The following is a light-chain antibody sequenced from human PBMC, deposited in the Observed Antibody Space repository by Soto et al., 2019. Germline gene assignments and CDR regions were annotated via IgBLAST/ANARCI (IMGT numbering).Light chain of an antibody. V-gene: IGKV1-9*01. CDR1: QGISRY. CDR2: AAS. CDR3: QQLNTYPVT. Sequence: IQLTQSPSSLSASVGDSVTITCRASQGISRYLAWYQQKPGRAPKLLISAASTLQSGVPSRFSGSGSGTDFTLSSSSLQPEDFATYDCQQLNTYPVTCGGGTTVEVK. J-gene: IGKJ4*01.